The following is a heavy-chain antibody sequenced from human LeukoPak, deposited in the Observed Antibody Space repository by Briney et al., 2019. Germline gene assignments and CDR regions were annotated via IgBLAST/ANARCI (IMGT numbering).Heavy chain of an antibody. D-gene: IGHD5-18*01. CDR1: GYTFTSYG. V-gene: IGHV1-18*01. CDR3: ARVRIQLWLLGGWFDP. Sequence: ASVKVSCKASGYTFTSYGISWVRQAPGQGLEWMGWISAYNGSTNYAQKLQGRVTMTTDTSTSTAYMELRSLRSDDTAVYYCARVRIQLWLLGGWFDPWGQGTLVTVSS. CDR2: ISAYNGST. J-gene: IGHJ5*02.